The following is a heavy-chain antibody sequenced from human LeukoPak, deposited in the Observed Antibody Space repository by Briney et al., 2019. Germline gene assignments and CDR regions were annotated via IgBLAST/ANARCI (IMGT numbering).Heavy chain of an antibody. V-gene: IGHV4-34*01. J-gene: IGHJ5*02. Sequence: SETLSLTCAVYGGSLSGYYWSWIRQPPGKGLEWIGEINHSGSTNYNPSLKSRVTISVDTSKNQFSLKLTSVTAADTAVYYCARGSGSYYRWGQGTLVTVSS. CDR1: GGSLSGYY. D-gene: IGHD1-26*01. CDR3: ARGSGSYYR. CDR2: INHSGST.